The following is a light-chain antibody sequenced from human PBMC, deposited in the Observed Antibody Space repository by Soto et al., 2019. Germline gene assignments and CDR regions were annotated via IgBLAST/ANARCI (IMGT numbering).Light chain of an antibody. Sequence: QSVLTQPPSVSGAPGQRVTISCTGSSSNIGAGYDVHWYQQLPGTAPKLLIYGNNNRPSGVPDRFSGSKSATSGSLAITGLQAEDEADYYCQSYDSSLSGWVFGGGTELTVL. J-gene: IGLJ3*02. CDR1: SSNIGAGYD. CDR3: QSYDSSLSGWV. V-gene: IGLV1-40*01. CDR2: GNN.